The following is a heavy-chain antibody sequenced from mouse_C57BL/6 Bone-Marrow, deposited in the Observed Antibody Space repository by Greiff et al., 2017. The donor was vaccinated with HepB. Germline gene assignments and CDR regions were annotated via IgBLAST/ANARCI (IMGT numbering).Heavy chain of an antibody. Sequence: QVQLQQSGPELVKPGASVKISCKASGYAFSSSWMNWVKQRPGKGLEWIGRIYPGDGDTNYNGKFKGKATLTADKSSSTAYMQLSSLTSEDSAVYFCARITTVVAKGTCFDYWGQGTTLTVSS. D-gene: IGHD1-1*01. J-gene: IGHJ2*01. V-gene: IGHV1-82*01. CDR1: GYAFSSSW. CDR2: IYPGDGDT. CDR3: ARITTVVAKGTCFDY.